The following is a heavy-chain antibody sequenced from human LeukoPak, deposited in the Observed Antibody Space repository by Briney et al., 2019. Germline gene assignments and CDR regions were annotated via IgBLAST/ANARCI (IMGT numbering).Heavy chain of an antibody. V-gene: IGHV4-34*01. J-gene: IGHJ4*02. D-gene: IGHD2-2*01. Sequence: SETLSLTCAVYGGSFSGYYWSWIRQPPGKGLEWIGEINHSGSTNYNPSLKSRVTISVDTSKNQFSLKLSSVTAADTAVYYCAILGYCSSTSCLNYWGQGTLVTVSS. CDR3: AILGYCSSTSCLNY. CDR2: INHSGST. CDR1: GGSFSGYY.